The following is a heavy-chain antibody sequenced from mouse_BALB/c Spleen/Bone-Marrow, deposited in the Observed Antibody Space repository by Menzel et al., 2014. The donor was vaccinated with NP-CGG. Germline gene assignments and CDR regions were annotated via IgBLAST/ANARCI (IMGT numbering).Heavy chain of an antibody. D-gene: IGHD2-3*01. CDR3: ARRWLPYAMDY. V-gene: IGHV1-14*01. J-gene: IGHJ4*01. CDR2: INPYNDGT. CDR1: GYTFTSYI. Sequence: EVQLQQSGPELVKPGASVKMSCKASGYTFTSYIMHWVKQKPGQGLEWIGYINPYNDGTKYNEKFKGKATLTSDKSSSTAYMELSSQTSEDSAVYYCARRWLPYAMDYWGQGTSVTVSS.